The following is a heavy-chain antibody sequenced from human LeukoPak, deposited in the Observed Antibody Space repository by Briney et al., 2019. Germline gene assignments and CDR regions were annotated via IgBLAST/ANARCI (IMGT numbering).Heavy chain of an antibody. D-gene: IGHD5-12*01. V-gene: IGHV3-7*01. Sequence: GGSLRLSCVASGFTFSHYWMSWVRQAPGKGLEWVANIKEDGSIEDYVDSVKGRFTVSRDNAKNSLYLEMNSLRVEETAVYYCVSQQVAPPWGQGTLVTVSS. CDR2: IKEDGSIE. J-gene: IGHJ5*02. CDR3: VSQQVAPP. CDR1: GFTFSHYW.